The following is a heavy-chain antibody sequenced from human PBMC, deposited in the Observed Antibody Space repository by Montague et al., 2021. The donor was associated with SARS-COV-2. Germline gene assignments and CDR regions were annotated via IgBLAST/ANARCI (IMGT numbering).Heavy chain of an antibody. J-gene: IGHJ4*02. CDR3: ARLPDLLLWFGEALDY. CDR1: GGSISSSSYY. V-gene: IGHV4-39*01. Sequence: SETLSLTCTVSGGSISSSSYYWGWIRQPPGKGLEWIGSIYYSGSTYYNPSLKSRVTISVDTSKNQFSLKLSSVTAGDTAVYYCARLPDLLLWFGEALDYWGQGTLVTVSS. CDR2: IYYSGST. D-gene: IGHD3-10*01.